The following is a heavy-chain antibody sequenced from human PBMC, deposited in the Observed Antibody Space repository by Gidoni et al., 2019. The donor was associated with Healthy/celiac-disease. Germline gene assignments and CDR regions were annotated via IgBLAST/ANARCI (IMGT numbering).Heavy chain of an antibody. CDR3: AREKTTVTTRAEYSMDV. V-gene: IGHV3-33*01. D-gene: IGHD4-17*01. J-gene: IGHJ6*02. Sequence: QAQLVESGGGVVQPGRSLRLSCAASGFTFSRHGMHWVRQAPGKGLEWVAVIWYDGSNKYYADSVKGRFTISRDNSKNTLYLQMNSLRAEDTAVYYCAREKTTVTTRAEYSMDVWGQGTTVTVSS. CDR2: IWYDGSNK. CDR1: GFTFSRHG.